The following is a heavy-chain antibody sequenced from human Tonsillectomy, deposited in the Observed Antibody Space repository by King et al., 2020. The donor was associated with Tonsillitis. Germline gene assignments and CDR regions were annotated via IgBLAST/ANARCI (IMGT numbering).Heavy chain of an antibody. CDR2: INPNSGGT. J-gene: IGHJ3*02. V-gene: IGHV1-2*02. D-gene: IGHD4-23*01. CDR3: ARGGIGNRDAFDI. Sequence: QLVQSGAEVKKPGASVKVSCKASGYTFTGYYMHWVRQAPGQGLEWMGWINPNSGGTNFVQKFQGRGTMTRGTSISTAYMELSRLRSDDTAVYYCARGGIGNRDAFDIWGQGTMVTVSS. CDR1: GYTFTGYY.